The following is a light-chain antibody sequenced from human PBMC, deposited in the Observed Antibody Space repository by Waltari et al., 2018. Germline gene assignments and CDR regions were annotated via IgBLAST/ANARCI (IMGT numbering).Light chain of an antibody. CDR3: CSYAGRSSMI. J-gene: IGLJ2*01. CDR1: TSDIGKYNL. Sequence: QSALTQPASVSGSPGQSITISCTGGTSDIGKYNLVSWYMQNPGKAPKVIIYEVTKRPLGMSVRFSGSKSGNTASLTISVLQVEDEADYYCCSYAGRSSMIFGGGTKVTVV. CDR2: EVT. V-gene: IGLV2-23*02.